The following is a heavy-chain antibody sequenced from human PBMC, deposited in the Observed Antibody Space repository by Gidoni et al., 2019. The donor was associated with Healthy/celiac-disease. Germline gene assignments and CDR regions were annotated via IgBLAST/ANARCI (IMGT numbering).Heavy chain of an antibody. Sequence: GGTFSSYAISWVRQAPGQGLEWMGGIIPIFGTANYAQKFQGRVTITADKSTSTAYMELSSLRSEDTAVYYCARDRDIAAAGIRYGYYGMDVWGQGTTVTVSS. J-gene: IGHJ6*02. D-gene: IGHD6-13*01. CDR1: GGTFSSYA. V-gene: IGHV1-69*06. CDR2: IIPIFGTA. CDR3: ARDRDIAAAGIRYGYYGMDV.